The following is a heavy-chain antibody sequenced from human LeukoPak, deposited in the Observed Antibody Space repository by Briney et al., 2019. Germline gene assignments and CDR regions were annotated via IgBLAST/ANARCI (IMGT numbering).Heavy chain of an antibody. Sequence: SETMSLTCGVSGESFSGYYWSWLRQPPGKGLEWIGEINQSGDTNYNPSFESRVTMSVDASKKQFSLKVKSVTAADGAVYYCARSLSPYYDVTSAYWVWGYWGQGTLVIISS. J-gene: IGHJ4*02. CDR3: ARSLSPYYDVTSAYWVWGY. CDR2: INQSGDT. CDR1: GESFSGYY. V-gene: IGHV4-34*01. D-gene: IGHD3-3*01.